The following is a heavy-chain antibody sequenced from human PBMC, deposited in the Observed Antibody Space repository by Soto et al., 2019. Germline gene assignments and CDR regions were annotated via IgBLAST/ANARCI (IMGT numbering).Heavy chain of an antibody. Sequence: ASVKVSCKASGYTFTSYDIDWVRQATGQGLERMGWMNPNSGNTGYAQKFQGRVTMTRNTSISTAYMELSSLRSEDTAVYYCARQLLREVIVRVGLFVPWGVGSLV. CDR1: GYTFTSYD. CDR2: MNPNSGNT. CDR3: ARQLLREVIVRVGLFVP. J-gene: IGHJ5*02. V-gene: IGHV1-8*01. D-gene: IGHD3-10*01.